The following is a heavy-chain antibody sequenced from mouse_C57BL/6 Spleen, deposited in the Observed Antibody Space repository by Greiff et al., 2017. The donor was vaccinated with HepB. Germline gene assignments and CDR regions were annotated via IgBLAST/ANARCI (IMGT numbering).Heavy chain of an antibody. CDR2: INPSNGGT. D-gene: IGHD1-1*01. CDR1: GYTFTSYW. Sequence: VKLQQPGTELVKPGASVKLSCKASGYTFTSYWMHWVKQRPGQGLEWIGNINPSNGGTNYNEKFKSKATLTVDKSSSTAYMQLSSLTSEDSAVYYCARSTVRFYAMDYWGQGTSVTVSS. V-gene: IGHV1-53*01. CDR3: ARSTVRFYAMDY. J-gene: IGHJ4*01.